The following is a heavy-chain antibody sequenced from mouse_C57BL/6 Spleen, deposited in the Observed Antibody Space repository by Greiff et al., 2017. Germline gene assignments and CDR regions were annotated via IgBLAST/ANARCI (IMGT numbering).Heavy chain of an antibody. J-gene: IGHJ2*01. CDR3: ARNYYGSSYFDY. V-gene: IGHV1-53*01. CDR2: INPSNGGT. CDR1: GYTFTSYW. Sequence: VQLQQSGPELVKPGASVKLSCKASGYTFTSYWMHWVKQRPGQGLEWIGNINPSNGGTNYNEKFKSKATLTVDKSSSTAYMQLSSLTSEDSAVFYCARNYYGSSYFDYWGQGTTLTVSS. D-gene: IGHD1-1*01.